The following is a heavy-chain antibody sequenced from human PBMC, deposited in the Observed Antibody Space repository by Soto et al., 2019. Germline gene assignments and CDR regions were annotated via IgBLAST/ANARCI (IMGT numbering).Heavy chain of an antibody. CDR2: IYYSGST. CDR3: ARQRGNIVATPPFDY. V-gene: IGHV4-59*08. Sequence: PSETLSLTCTVSGGSISSYYWSWIRQPPGKGLEWIGYIYYSGSTNYNPSLKSRVTISVDTSKNQFSLKLSSVTAADTAVYYCARQRGNIVATPPFDYGGQGTRVTVSS. J-gene: IGHJ4*02. D-gene: IGHD5-12*01. CDR1: GGSISSYY.